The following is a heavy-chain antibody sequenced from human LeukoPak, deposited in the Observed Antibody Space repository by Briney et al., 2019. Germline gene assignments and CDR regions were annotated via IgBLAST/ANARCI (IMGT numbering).Heavy chain of an antibody. J-gene: IGHJ5*02. CDR1: GFTFGDYA. V-gene: IGHV3-49*04. D-gene: IGHD3-10*01. Sequence: GGSLRLSCTASGFTFGDYAMSWVRQAPGKGLEWVGFIRSKAYGGTTEYAASVKGRFTISRDDSKSIVYLQMNSLKTEDTAVYYCTRAITMVRGVRWFDPWGQGTLVTVSS. CDR3: TRAITMVRGVRWFDP. CDR2: IRSKAYGGTT.